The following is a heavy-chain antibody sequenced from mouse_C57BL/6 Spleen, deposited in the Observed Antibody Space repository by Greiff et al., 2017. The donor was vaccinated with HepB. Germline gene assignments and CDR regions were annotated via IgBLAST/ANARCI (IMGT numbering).Heavy chain of an antibody. V-gene: IGHV1-77*01. CDR2: IGPGSVST. Sequence: VQLQQSGAELVKPGASVKISCKASGYTFTDYNINWVKQRPGQGLEWIGKIGPGSVSTYYNEKFKGKATLTADKSSSTAYMQLSSLTSSVSAVYFCARRPLYYGNYGYFDYWGQGNTLTVSS. CDR1: GYTFTDYN. D-gene: IGHD2-1*01. J-gene: IGHJ2*01. CDR3: ARRPLYYGNYGYFDY.